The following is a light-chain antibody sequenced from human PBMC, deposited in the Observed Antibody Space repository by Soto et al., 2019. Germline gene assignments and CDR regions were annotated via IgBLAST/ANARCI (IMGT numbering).Light chain of an antibody. V-gene: IGKV4-1*01. Sequence: DIVMTQSPDSLAVSLGERATINCKSSQSVLYNSDNKNYFAWYQQKPGQPPQLLINWASTRESGVPDRFSGSRSGTEFNLTISSLQAEDVAVYFCQQYHTFPVTFGGGTKVEIK. CDR1: QSVLYNSDNKNY. CDR3: QQYHTFPVT. CDR2: WAS. J-gene: IGKJ4*01.